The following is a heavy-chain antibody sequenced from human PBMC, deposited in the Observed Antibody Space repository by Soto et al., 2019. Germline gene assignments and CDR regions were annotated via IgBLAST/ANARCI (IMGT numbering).Heavy chain of an antibody. J-gene: IGHJ4*02. CDR3: AKSIDY. Sequence: SAAASLTCPVAGGSIGISSCYWVRTRQPPGTGLEWIGSIYYSGSTYYNPSLKSRVTISVDTSKNQFSLKLSSVTAADTAVYYCAKSIDYWGQGTLVTVSS. CDR1: GGSIGISSCY. V-gene: IGHV4-39*05. CDR2: IYYSGST.